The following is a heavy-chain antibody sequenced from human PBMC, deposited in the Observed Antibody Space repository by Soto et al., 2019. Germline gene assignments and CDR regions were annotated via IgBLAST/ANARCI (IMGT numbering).Heavy chain of an antibody. V-gene: IGHV3-11*06. D-gene: IGHD3-9*01. CDR2: ISGRNTYT. CDR1: GFTFSDYY. J-gene: IGHJ4*02. CDR3: ARDKDWAFDY. Sequence: GGSLRLSCAASGFTFSDYYMSWIRQAPGEGLEWLSYISGRNTYTDYADSVKGRFTVSRDNAKNSLFLLLNSLRAEDTAVYYCARDKDWAFDYWGQGTLVTVSS.